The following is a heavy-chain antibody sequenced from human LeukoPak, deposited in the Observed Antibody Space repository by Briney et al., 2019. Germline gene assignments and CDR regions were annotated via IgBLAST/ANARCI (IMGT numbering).Heavy chain of an antibody. D-gene: IGHD6-19*01. CDR1: GFTVSSNY. CDR3: AGTKYGSGWYAGY. J-gene: IGHJ4*02. V-gene: IGHV3-53*01. CDR2: IYSGGST. Sequence: GGSLRLSCAASGFTVSSNYMSWVRQAPGKGLEWVSVIYSGGSTYYADSVKGRFTISRDNSKNTLYLQMNSLRAEDTAVYYCAGTKYGSGWYAGYWGQGTLVTVSS.